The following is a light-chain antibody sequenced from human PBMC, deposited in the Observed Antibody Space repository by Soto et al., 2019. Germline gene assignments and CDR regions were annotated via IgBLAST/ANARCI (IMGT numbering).Light chain of an antibody. CDR3: ISYTSGSTLYV. Sequence: QSALTQSASVSGSPGQSITISCTGTSSDVGGYNYVSWYQQHPGKAPKLMISEVSNRPSGVSNRFSGSKSGNTASLTISGLQAEDEADYYCISYTSGSTLYVFGTGTKGTVL. J-gene: IGLJ1*01. V-gene: IGLV2-14*01. CDR2: EVS. CDR1: SSDVGGYNY.